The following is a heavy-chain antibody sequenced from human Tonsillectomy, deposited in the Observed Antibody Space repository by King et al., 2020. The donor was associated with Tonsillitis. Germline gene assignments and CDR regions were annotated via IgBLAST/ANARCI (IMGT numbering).Heavy chain of an antibody. CDR1: GFTFNNYG. CDR2: IWYDGNNK. D-gene: IGHD6-6*01. V-gene: IGHV3-33*01. J-gene: IGHJ4*02. CDR3: ARDRQGFSSSGFDY. Sequence: AQLVESGGGVVQPGKSLRLSCAASGFTFNNYGMHWVRQAPGKGLEWVAVIWYDGNNKYYADSVKGRFTISRDNSKNTLYLQMDSLRADDTAVYYCARDRQGFSSSGFDYWGQGTLVTVSS.